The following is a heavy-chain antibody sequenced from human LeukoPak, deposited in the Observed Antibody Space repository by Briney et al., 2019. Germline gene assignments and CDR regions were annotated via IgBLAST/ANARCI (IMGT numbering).Heavy chain of an antibody. CDR3: ARDGGAARPNWFDP. CDR2: IYHSGST. D-gene: IGHD6-6*01. CDR1: GYSISSGYY. V-gene: IGHV4-38-2*02. Sequence: SETLSLTCTVSGYSISSGYYWGWIRQPPGKGPEWIGSIYHSGSTYYNPSLKSRVTISVDTSKNQFSLKLSSVTAADTAVYYCARDGGAARPNWFDPWGQGTLVTVSS. J-gene: IGHJ5*02.